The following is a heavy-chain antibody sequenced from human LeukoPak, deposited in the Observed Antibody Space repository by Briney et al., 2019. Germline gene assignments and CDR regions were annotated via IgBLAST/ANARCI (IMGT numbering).Heavy chain of an antibody. CDR3: ARVSPSYTHLDS. D-gene: IGHD1-26*01. J-gene: IGHJ4*02. V-gene: IGHV1-8*02. CDR1: GGTFSSYA. Sequence: ASVKVSCKASGGTFSSYAINWVRQATGQGLEWMGWMNPINDDSDSGQKFQGRLTMTRNTSTNTAYMELSRLTSDDTAIYYCARVSPSYTHLDSWGQGTPVTVSS. CDR2: MNPINDDS.